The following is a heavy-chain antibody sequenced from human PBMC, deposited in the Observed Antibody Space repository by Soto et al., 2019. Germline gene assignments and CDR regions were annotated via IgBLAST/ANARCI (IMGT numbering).Heavy chain of an antibody. CDR3: ARDLYSSGAETNWFDP. CDR2: INAGNGNT. Sequence: ASVKVSCKASGYTFTSYAMHWVRQAPGQRLEWMGWINAGNGNTKYSQKFQGRVTITRDTSASTAYMELSSLRSEDTAVYYCARDLYSSGAETNWFDPWGQGTLVTVSS. J-gene: IGHJ5*02. D-gene: IGHD6-19*01. CDR1: GYTFTSYA. V-gene: IGHV1-3*01.